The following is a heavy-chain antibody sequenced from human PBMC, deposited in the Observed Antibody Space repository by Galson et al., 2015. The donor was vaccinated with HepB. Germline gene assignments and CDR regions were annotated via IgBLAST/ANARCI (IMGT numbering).Heavy chain of an antibody. Sequence: SVKVSCKASGYTFTSYYMHWVRQAPGQGLEWMGIINPSGGSTSYAQKLQGRVTMTRDTSTSTVYMELSSLRSEDTAVYYCARQITMIVVEPTPGGVDYWGQGTLVTVSS. J-gene: IGHJ4*02. CDR3: ARQITMIVVEPTPGGVDY. CDR1: GYTFTSYY. D-gene: IGHD3-22*01. V-gene: IGHV1-46*04. CDR2: INPSGGST.